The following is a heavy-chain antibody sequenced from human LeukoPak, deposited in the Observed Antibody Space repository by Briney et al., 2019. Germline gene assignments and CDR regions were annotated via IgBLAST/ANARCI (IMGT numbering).Heavy chain of an antibody. CDR3: ARAFGIAVADY. CDR2: IKQDGSEK. Sequence: GGSLRLSCAASGFTFSSYWMGWVRQAPGKGLEWVANIKQDGSEKYYVDSVKGRFTISRDNAKNSLYLQTNSLRAEDTAVYYCARAFGIAVADYWGQGTLVTVSS. J-gene: IGHJ4*02. V-gene: IGHV3-7*01. CDR1: GFTFSSYW. D-gene: IGHD6-19*01.